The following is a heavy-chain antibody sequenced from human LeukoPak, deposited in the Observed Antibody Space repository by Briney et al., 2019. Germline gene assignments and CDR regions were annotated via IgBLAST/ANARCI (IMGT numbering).Heavy chain of an antibody. Sequence: GGSLRLSCAASGFTIGPYAMYWVRQGPGRGLEWVSVIKADGSGTFYADSVRGRFTTSRDKSKNSLYLQMNSLTSEDTALYYCATWAFYHNLDVWGQGTTVIVSS. V-gene: IGHV3-43*02. J-gene: IGHJ6*02. CDR2: IKADGSGT. CDR3: ATWAFYHNLDV. D-gene: IGHD2/OR15-2a*01. CDR1: GFTIGPYA.